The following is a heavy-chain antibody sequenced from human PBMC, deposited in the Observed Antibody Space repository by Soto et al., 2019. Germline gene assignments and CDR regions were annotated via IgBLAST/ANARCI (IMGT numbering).Heavy chain of an antibody. V-gene: IGHV3-15*07. J-gene: IGHJ4*02. Sequence: EVQLVESGGGLLKPGESVRLSCAASGFSFDNAWMNWVRQAPGKGLEWVGRIQSKTYGEATDYAAPVKGRFTISRDDSKNTLYLHMNSLKAEDSAVYYGTSGLIGVVAAYRLAGYWGQGTLVTVSS. CDR2: IQSKTYGEAT. D-gene: IGHD2-21*01. CDR1: GFSFDNAW. CDR3: TSGLIGVVAAYRLAGY.